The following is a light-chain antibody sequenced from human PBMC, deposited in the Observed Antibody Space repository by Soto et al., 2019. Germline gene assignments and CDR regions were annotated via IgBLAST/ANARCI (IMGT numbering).Light chain of an antibody. CDR1: SSDVGGYNY. V-gene: IGLV2-14*01. J-gene: IGLJ1*01. CDR2: DVS. Sequence: QSVLTXPASVSGSPGQSIAISCTGTSSDVGGYNYVSWYQQHPGKAPKLMVYDVSNRPSGVSNRFSGSKSGNTASLTISGLQAEDEADCYCSSYTSSSTYVFGTGTKVTVL. CDR3: SSYTSSSTYV.